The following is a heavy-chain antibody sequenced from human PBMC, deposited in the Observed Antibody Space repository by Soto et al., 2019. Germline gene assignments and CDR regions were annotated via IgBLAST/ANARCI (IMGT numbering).Heavy chain of an antibody. Sequence: PGGSLRLPCAASGFAFSDAWVTWVRQAPGKGLQWVGRFNSETDGGTTDYAAPVKGRFTISIDDSKTTLYLQMNSLKMDDTAVYYCTTGVGYYDPYGMDVWGQGTTVTVSS. V-gene: IGHV3-15*01. CDR2: FNSETDGGTT. J-gene: IGHJ6*02. D-gene: IGHD3-22*01. CDR1: GFAFSDAW. CDR3: TTGVGYYDPYGMDV.